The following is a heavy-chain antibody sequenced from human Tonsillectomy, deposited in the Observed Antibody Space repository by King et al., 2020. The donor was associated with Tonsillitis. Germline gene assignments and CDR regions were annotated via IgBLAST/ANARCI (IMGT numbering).Heavy chain of an antibody. J-gene: IGHJ4*02. Sequence: VQLVESGGGVVQPGRSLRLSCAASGFTFSSYAMNWVRQAQGKGLGWVSVIAFDANNKYYTDSVKGRFTISRDNSKKTLYRQMNNLGAADTAVYYGAKGSCWYWGPFDYWGQGTLVTVSS. V-gene: IGHV3-30*04. CDR3: AKGSCWYWGPFDY. CDR2: IAFDANNK. CDR1: GFTFSSYA. D-gene: IGHD6-19*01.